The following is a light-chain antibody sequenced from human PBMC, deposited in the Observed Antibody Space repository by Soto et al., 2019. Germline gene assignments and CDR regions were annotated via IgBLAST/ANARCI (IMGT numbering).Light chain of an antibody. J-gene: IGKJ1*01. CDR2: ATS. CDR3: QQTYTTPRT. Sequence: DTQMTQSPSSLSASVGDRISITCWASQTVSTYLNWYQQKAGQAPTLLISATSTLQSGVPSRFSGSGSGTEFTLTITSLQPEDFATYYCQQTYTTPRTFGQGTKVAFK. CDR1: QTVSTY. V-gene: IGKV1-39*01.